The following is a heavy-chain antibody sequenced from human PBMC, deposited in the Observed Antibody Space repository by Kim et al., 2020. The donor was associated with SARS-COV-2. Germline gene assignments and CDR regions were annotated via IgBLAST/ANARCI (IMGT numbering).Heavy chain of an antibody. D-gene: IGHD4-17*01. CDR3: TSTVNLYFFDY. V-gene: IGHV3-73*01. Sequence: TTDAASVKGRFTISRDDSKNTAFLQMDSLRTEDTAVYFCTSTVNLYFFDYWGQGTLVTVSS. J-gene: IGHJ4*02. CDR2: T.